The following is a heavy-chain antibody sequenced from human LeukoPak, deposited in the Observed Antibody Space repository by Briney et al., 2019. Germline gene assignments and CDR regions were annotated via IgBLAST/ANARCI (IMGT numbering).Heavy chain of an antibody. V-gene: IGHV1-69*05. Sequence: SVKVSCKASGGTFSSYAISWVRQAPGQGLERMGGIIPIFGTANYAQKFQGRVTITTDESMSTAYMELSSLRSEDTAVYYCARDALYSGEFSVYWGQGTLVTVSS. D-gene: IGHD1-26*01. J-gene: IGHJ4*02. CDR1: GGTFSSYA. CDR2: IIPIFGTA. CDR3: ARDALYSGEFSVY.